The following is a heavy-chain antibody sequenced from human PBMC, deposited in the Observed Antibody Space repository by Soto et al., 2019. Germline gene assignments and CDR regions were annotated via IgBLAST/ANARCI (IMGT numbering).Heavy chain of an antibody. CDR3: AKEIDYDFWSGYYKGHDAFDI. J-gene: IGHJ3*02. CDR2: ISGIGGST. D-gene: IGHD3-3*01. V-gene: IGHV3-23*01. Sequence: PRGSLRLSCAASVFTFSSYAMSWVREAPGKGLEWVSAISGIGGSTYYADSVKGRFTISRDNSKNTLYLQMNSLRAEDTAVYYCAKEIDYDFWSGYYKGHDAFDIWGQGTMVTVSS. CDR1: VFTFSSYA.